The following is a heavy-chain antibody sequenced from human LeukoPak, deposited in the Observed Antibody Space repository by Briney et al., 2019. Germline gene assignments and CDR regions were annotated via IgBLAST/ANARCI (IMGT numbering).Heavy chain of an antibody. Sequence: GGSLRLSCAASGFTFSSYAMSWVRQAPGKGLEWVSAIGGSAGNTYYADSVKGRFTISRDNSKTTLYLQMNSLRAEDTAVYYCAKDDRFNYGYYFDYWGQGTLVIVSS. CDR3: AKDDRFNYGYYFDY. CDR1: GFTFSSYA. CDR2: IGGSAGNT. V-gene: IGHV3-23*01. J-gene: IGHJ4*02. D-gene: IGHD5-18*01.